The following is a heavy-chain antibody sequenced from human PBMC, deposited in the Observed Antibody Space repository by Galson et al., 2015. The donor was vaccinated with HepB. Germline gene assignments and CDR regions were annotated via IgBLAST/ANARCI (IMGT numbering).Heavy chain of an antibody. CDR2: FSAYNGNT. CDR1: GYTFTSYG. J-gene: IGHJ5*02. CDR3: ARAGRILTGYLNWFDP. V-gene: IGHV1-18*01. Sequence: SVKVSCKASGYTFTSYGISWVRQAPGQGLEWMGWFSAYNGNTNYAQKLQGRVTMTTDTSTSTAYMELRSLRSDDTAVYYCARAGRILTGYLNWFDPWGQGTLVTVSS. D-gene: IGHD3-9*01.